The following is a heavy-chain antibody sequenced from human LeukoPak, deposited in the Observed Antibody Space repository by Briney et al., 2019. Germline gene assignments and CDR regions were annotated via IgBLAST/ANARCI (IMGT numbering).Heavy chain of an antibody. CDR3: ARVPHYYDSSGYLATHFDY. Sequence: PSETLSLTCTVSGGSISSYYWSWIRQPPGKGLEWIGYIYYSGSTNYNPSLKSRVTISVDTSKNQFPLKLSSVTAADTAVYYCARVPHYYDSSGYLATHFDYWGQGTLVTVSS. CDR2: IYYSGST. CDR1: GGSISSYY. D-gene: IGHD3-22*01. V-gene: IGHV4-59*01. J-gene: IGHJ4*02.